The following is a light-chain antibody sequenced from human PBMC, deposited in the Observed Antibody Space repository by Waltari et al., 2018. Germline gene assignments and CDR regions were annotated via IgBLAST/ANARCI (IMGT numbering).Light chain of an antibody. CDR3: QHRASWPLT. J-gene: IGKJ4*01. Sequence: EIVLTQSPATLSLSPGERATLSCRASQNVWSYLGWYQQKPGQAPRLLIYDTTNRAPGVPARCSGSGSGTDYTLTITSLEAEDFAVYYCQHRASWPLTFGGGTKLEIK. V-gene: IGKV3-11*01. CDR2: DTT. CDR1: QNVWSY.